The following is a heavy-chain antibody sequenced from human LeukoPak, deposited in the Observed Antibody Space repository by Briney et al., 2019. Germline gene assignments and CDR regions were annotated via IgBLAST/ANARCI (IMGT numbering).Heavy chain of an antibody. CDR2: MNPNSGNT. D-gene: IGHD3-10*01. V-gene: IGHV1-8*01. CDR1: GYTFTSHD. Sequence: ASVKVSCKASGYTFTSHDINWVRQATGQGLEWMGWMNPNSGNTGYAQKFQGRVTMTRNTSISTAYMELSSLRSEDTAVYYCARGPITMVRGVPYYYGMDVWGQGTTVTVSS. J-gene: IGHJ6*02. CDR3: ARGPITMVRGVPYYYGMDV.